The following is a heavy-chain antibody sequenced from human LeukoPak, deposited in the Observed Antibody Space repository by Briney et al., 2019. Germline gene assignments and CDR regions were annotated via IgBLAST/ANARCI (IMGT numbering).Heavy chain of an antibody. J-gene: IGHJ5*02. CDR2: ISYEGSNK. CDR1: GFTFSSYA. CDR3: ARDQDDYGGHDP. D-gene: IGHD4-23*01. V-gene: IGHV3-30-3*01. Sequence: GGSLRLSCAASGFTFSSYAMHWVRQAPGKGLEWVAVISYEGSNKYYADSVKGRFTISRDNSKNTLYLQMNSLRAEDTAVYYCARDQDDYGGHDPWGQGTLVTVSS.